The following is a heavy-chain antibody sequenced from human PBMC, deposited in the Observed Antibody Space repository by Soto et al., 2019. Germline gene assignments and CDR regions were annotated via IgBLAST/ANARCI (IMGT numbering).Heavy chain of an antibody. CDR1: GFTFSSYA. V-gene: IGHV3-30-3*01. CDR3: ARDCCSGGSCSSGAFDI. J-gene: IGHJ3*02. Sequence: SLRLSCAASGFTFSSYAMHWVRQAPGKGLEWVAVISYDGSNKYYADSVKGRFTISRDNSKNTLYLQMNSLRAEDTAVYYCARDCCSGGSCSSGAFDICGQGTMVTVSS. D-gene: IGHD2-15*01. CDR2: ISYDGSNK.